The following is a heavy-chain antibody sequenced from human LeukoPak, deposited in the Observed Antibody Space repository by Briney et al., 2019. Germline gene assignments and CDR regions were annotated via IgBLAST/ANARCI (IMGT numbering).Heavy chain of an antibody. D-gene: IGHD3-10*01. CDR3: ARDFVGAPYGSGFDY. J-gene: IGHJ4*02. CDR2: ISSSSSYI. CDR1: GFTFSSYS. V-gene: IGHV3-21*01. Sequence: GGSLRLSCAASGFTFSSYSMNWVRQAPGKGLEWVSSISSSSSYIYYADSVKGRFTISRDNAKNSLYLQMNSLRAEDTAVYYCARDFVGAPYGSGFDYWGQGTLVTVSS.